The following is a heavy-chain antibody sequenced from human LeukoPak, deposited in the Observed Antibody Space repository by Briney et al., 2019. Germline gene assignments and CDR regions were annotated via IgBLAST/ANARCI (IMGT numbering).Heavy chain of an antibody. CDR3: AKARWLVPWTIDY. D-gene: IGHD6-19*01. Sequence: GGSLRLSCAASGFTFSSYGMHWVRQAPGKGLEWVAFIRYDGSNKYYADSVKGRFTISRDNSKNTLYLQMNSLRAEDTAVYYCAKARWLVPWTIDYWGQGTLVTVSS. CDR1: GFTFSSYG. J-gene: IGHJ4*02. CDR2: IRYDGSNK. V-gene: IGHV3-30*02.